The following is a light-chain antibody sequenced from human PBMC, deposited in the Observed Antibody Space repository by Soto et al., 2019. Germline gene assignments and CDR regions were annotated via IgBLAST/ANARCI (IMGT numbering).Light chain of an antibody. J-gene: IGKJ1*01. Sequence: ENVLTQSPGTLSLSPGERATLSCRASQSVGSAWLAWYQQKPGQAPRLLLYSTSTRATGIPDRFSGSGSGTDFTLTISRLEPEDFAVYYCQQYGSPLSTFGQGTKVEVK. V-gene: IGKV3-20*01. CDR3: QQYGSPLST. CDR1: QSVGSAW. CDR2: STS.